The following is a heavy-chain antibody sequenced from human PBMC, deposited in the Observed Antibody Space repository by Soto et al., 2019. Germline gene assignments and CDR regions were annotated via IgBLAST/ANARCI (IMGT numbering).Heavy chain of an antibody. Sequence: TLSLTCTVSGGSISSGGYYWSWIRQHPGKGLEWIGYIYYSGSTYYNPSLKSRVTISVDTSKNQFSLKLSSVTAADTAVYYCARLRGVPYYYYGMDVWGQGTTVTVS. V-gene: IGHV4-31*03. CDR1: GGSISSGGYY. D-gene: IGHD3-3*01. CDR3: ARLRGVPYYYYGMDV. CDR2: IYYSGST. J-gene: IGHJ6*02.